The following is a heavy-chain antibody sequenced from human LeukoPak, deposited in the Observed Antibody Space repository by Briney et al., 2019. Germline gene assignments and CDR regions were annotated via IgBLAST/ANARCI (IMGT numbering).Heavy chain of an antibody. Sequence: SETLSLTCTVPGGSISTYYWSWIRQPAGKGLEWIGRIYTSGNTNYNPSLKSRVTMSVDTSKKQFSLKLSSVTAADTAVYYCARDRYNLWSGYYSLDYWGQGTLVTVSS. CDR2: IYTSGNT. CDR1: GGSISTYY. J-gene: IGHJ4*02. V-gene: IGHV4-4*07. D-gene: IGHD3-3*01. CDR3: ARDRYNLWSGYYSLDY.